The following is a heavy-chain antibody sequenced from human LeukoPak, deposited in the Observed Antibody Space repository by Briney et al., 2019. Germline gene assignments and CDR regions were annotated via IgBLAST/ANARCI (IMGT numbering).Heavy chain of an antibody. Sequence: PGGSLRLSCAVSGFTFSTYAMHWVREAPGKGLEWGAFISYDGRNKYSADSVKGRFTISRDNSKNTLFLQMNSLRAEDTAVYYCAKGYYEIHDAFDIWGQGTMVTVSS. CDR2: ISYDGRNK. CDR1: GFTFSTYA. V-gene: IGHV3-30*04. J-gene: IGHJ3*02. CDR3: AKGYYEIHDAFDI. D-gene: IGHD3-9*01.